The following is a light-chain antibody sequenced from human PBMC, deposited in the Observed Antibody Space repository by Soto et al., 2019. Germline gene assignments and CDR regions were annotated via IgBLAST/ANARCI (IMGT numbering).Light chain of an antibody. CDR3: MQALQTIT. J-gene: IGKJ5*01. V-gene: IGKV2-28*01. Sequence: DIVMTQSPLSLPFTPGEPSSISCTSSQSLLHSNGYNYLDWYLQKPGQSPQLLIYLGSNRASGAPDRFSGSGSGTNFTLKISRVEAEDVGVYYCMQALQTITFGQGTRLENK. CDR2: LGS. CDR1: QSLLHSNGYNY.